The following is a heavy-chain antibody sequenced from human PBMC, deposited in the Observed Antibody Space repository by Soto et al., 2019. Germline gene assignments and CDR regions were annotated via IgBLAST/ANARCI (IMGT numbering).Heavy chain of an antibody. CDR3: ASHVGSGYSAY. J-gene: IGHJ4*02. Sequence: QVQLQESGPGLVKPSETLSLTCNVSGASISDYYWSWIRQPPGKGLEWIGYIYTSGNTNYNPSLKRRFTISVDTSKNQFSLKLRSVTAADTAVYYCASHVGSGYSAYWGQGTLVTVSS. CDR1: GASISDYY. V-gene: IGHV4-59*13. D-gene: IGHD1-26*01. CDR2: IYTSGNT.